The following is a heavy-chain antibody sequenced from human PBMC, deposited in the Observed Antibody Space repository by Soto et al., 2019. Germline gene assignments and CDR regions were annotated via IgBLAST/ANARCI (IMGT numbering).Heavy chain of an antibody. V-gene: IGHV3-48*04. CDR2: ISSSGSTI. Sequence: PGGSLRLSCAASGFTFSSYSMNWVRQAPGKGLEWVSSISSSGSTIYYADSVKDRFTISRDNAKNSLYLQMNSLRAEDTAVYYCARDETGLSSSITYYYYYGMDVWGQGTTVTVSS. D-gene: IGHD6-6*01. CDR3: ARDETGLSSSITYYYYYGMDV. CDR1: GFTFSSYS. J-gene: IGHJ6*02.